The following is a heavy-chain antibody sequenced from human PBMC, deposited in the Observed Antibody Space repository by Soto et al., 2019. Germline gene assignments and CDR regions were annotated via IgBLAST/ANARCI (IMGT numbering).Heavy chain of an antibody. Sequence: ASVKVSCKASGFTFTSSAVQGVRQARGRRLEWIGWIVVGSGNTNYAQKFQERVTITRDMSTSTAYMELSSLRSEDTAVYYCAAESPMIVRPAGAFDIWGQGTMVTVSS. CDR2: IVVGSGNT. J-gene: IGHJ3*02. CDR1: GFTFTSSA. V-gene: IGHV1-58*01. D-gene: IGHD3-22*01. CDR3: AAESPMIVRPAGAFDI.